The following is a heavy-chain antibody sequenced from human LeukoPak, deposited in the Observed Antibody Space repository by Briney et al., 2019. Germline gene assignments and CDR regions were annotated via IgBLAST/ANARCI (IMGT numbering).Heavy chain of an antibody. V-gene: IGHV3-7*04. CDR2: IKQDGSDK. Sequence: PGGSLRLSCPASGFTFSSYWMTWVRQAPGKGLEWVANIKQDGSDKYYVDSVKGRFTISRDNAKNSLYLQMNSLRAEDSAFYYCARDFSLDNWGQGTLVTVSS. J-gene: IGHJ4*02. CDR1: GFTFSSYW. CDR3: ARDFSLDN.